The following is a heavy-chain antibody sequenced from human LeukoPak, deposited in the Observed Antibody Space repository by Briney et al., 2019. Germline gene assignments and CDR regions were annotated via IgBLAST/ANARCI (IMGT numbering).Heavy chain of an antibody. D-gene: IGHD2-21*02. Sequence: SETLSLTCTVSGGSISSGSYYWSWIRQPAGKGLEWIGRIYTSGSTNYNPSLKGRVTISVDTSKNQFSLKQSSETAADTAVYYCAREQPYCGGDCYSDYWGKGTLVTVSS. V-gene: IGHV4-61*02. J-gene: IGHJ4*02. CDR2: IYTSGST. CDR1: GGSISSGSYY. CDR3: AREQPYCGGDCYSDY.